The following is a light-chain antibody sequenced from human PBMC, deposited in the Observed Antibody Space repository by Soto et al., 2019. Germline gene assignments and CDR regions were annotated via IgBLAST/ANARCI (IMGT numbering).Light chain of an antibody. CDR1: QSVSNF. J-gene: IGKJ5*01. Sequence: EIVLTQSPATLSLSPGEGATLYCRANQSVSNFLLWFQQKPGQAPRLLIYDASNRATGIPARFSGSGSGTDFTLTISSLEPEDFAVYYCHQRHSWPITFGQGTRLEIK. CDR3: HQRHSWPIT. CDR2: DAS. V-gene: IGKV3-11*01.